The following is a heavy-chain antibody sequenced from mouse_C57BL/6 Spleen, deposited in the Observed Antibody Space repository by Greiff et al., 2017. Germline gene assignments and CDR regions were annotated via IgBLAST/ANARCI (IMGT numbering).Heavy chain of an antibody. V-gene: IGHV1-9*01. D-gene: IGHD2-2*01. Sequence: VQLQQSGAELMKPGASVKLSCKATGYTFTGYWIEWVQQRPGHGLEWIGEILPGSGSTNYNEKFKGMATFTADTSSNTAYMQLSSLTTEDSASYYSARGNDLYYLDYWGQGTTLTVAS. CDR3: ARGNDLYYLDY. J-gene: IGHJ2*01. CDR2: ILPGSGST. CDR1: GYTFTGYW.